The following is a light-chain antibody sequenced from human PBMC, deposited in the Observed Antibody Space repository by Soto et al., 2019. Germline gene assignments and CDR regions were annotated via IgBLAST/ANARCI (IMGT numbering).Light chain of an antibody. CDR2: DAS. Sequence: DLQMTQSPSTLYASVVYRSNITCRATQSISSWLAGFQQKPGKAPKLLMYDASSLESGVPSRFSGSGSGTEFTLTISSLQPDDFATYYCQQYNSYSWTFGQGPKVDI. CDR1: QSISSW. V-gene: IGKV1-5*01. CDR3: QQYNSYSWT. J-gene: IGKJ1*01.